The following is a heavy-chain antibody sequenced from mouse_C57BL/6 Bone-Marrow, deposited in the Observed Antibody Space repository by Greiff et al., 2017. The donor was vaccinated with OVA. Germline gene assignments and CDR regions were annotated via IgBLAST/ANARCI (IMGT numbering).Heavy chain of an antibody. J-gene: IGHJ2*01. CDR1: GFTFSDYY. CDR2: ISNGGGST. CDR3: ASSDGYYDY. V-gene: IGHV5-12*01. D-gene: IGHD2-3*01. Sequence: EVQLQESGGGLVQPGGSLKLSCAASGFTFSDYYMYWVRQTPEKRLEWVAYISNGGGSTYYPDTVKGRFTISRDNAKNTLYLQMSRLKSEDTAMYYCASSDGYYDYWGQGTTLTVSS.